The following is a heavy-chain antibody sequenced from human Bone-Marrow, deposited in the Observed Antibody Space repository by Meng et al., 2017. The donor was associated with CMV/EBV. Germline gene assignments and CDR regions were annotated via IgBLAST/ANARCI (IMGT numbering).Heavy chain of an antibody. D-gene: IGHD5-12*01. CDR3: ANRYSGYEDVWYFDY. CDR1: GFILSNNY. Sequence: GGSLRLSCAASGFILSNNYMSWVRQAPGKGLKWVSVIYTGGGTYYTDSVKGRFTISRDNSKDTLYLQMNSLRAEDTAVYYCANRYSGYEDVWYFDYWGQGTLVTVSS. CDR2: IYTGGGT. J-gene: IGHJ4*02. V-gene: IGHV3-53*05.